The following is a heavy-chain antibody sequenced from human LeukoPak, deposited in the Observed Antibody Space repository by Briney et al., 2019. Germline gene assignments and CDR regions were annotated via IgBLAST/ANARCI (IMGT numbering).Heavy chain of an antibody. CDR1: GDSISSYY. V-gene: IGHV4-59*01. Sequence: SETLSLTCTVSGDSISSYYWSWIRQPPGKELEWIGYISYSGSTTYSPSLKSRVTISVDTSKNQFSLNLSSVTAADTAVYYCVGLRSGYELDYWGQGTLVTVSS. J-gene: IGHJ4*02. CDR2: ISYSGST. CDR3: VGLRSGYELDY. D-gene: IGHD5-12*01.